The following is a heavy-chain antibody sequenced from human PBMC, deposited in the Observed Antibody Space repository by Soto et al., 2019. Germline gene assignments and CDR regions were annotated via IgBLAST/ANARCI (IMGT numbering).Heavy chain of an antibody. CDR2: IYHSGST. Sequence: SETLSLTCAVSGGSISSGGYSWSWIRQPPGKGLEWIGYIYHSGSTYYNPSLKSRVTISVDTSKNQFSLKLSSVTAAETAVYYCASEPGVWGQGSLVPVSS. CDR3: ASEPGV. D-gene: IGHD3-10*01. V-gene: IGHV4-30-2*05. J-gene: IGHJ4*02. CDR1: GGSISSGGYS.